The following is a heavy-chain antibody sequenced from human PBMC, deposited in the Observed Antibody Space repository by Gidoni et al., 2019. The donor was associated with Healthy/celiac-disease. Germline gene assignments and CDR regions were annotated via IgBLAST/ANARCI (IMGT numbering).Heavy chain of an antibody. V-gene: IGHV4-30-2*04. CDR2: ST. D-gene: IGHD2-15*01. Sequence: STYYNPSLKSRVTISVDTSKNQFSLKLSSVTAADTAVYYCARLSGGSFYYGMDVWGQGTTVTISS. J-gene: IGHJ6*02. CDR3: ARLSGGSFYYGMDV.